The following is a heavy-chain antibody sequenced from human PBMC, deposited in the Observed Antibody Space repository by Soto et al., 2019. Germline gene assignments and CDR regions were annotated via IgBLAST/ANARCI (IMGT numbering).Heavy chain of an antibody. CDR3: ARVNGGYYDILTGYYLDY. Sequence: GGSLRLSCAASGFTFSSYWMSWVRQAPGKGLEWVANIKQDGSGKYYVDSVKGRFTISRDNAKNSLYLQMNSLRAEDTAVYYCARVNGGYYDILTGYYLDYWGQGTLVTVSS. D-gene: IGHD3-9*01. J-gene: IGHJ4*02. CDR1: GFTFSSYW. CDR2: IKQDGSGK. V-gene: IGHV3-7*01.